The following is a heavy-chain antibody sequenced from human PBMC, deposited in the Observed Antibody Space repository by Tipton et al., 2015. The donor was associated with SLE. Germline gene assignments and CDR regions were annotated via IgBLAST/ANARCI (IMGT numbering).Heavy chain of an antibody. CDR3: AKDMDSNGYYYDH. CDR1: GFAFHEYA. J-gene: IGHJ4*02. CDR2: ITWDSGTM. D-gene: IGHD3-22*01. Sequence: SLRLSCEASGFAFHEYAMHWVRQAPGKGLEWASRITWDSGTMHYADSVKGRFSISRDNSKNSLYLQMTNLRNEDTAFYYCAKDMDSNGYYYDHWGQGTLVSVSS. V-gene: IGHV3-9*01.